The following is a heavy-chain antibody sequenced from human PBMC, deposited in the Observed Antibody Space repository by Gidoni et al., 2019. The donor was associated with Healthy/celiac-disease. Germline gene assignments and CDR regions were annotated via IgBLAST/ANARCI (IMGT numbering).Heavy chain of an antibody. Sequence: EVQLLESGGGLVQPGGSLRLSCAASGFTFSSYAMSWVRQAPGKGLEWVSAISGSGGSTYYADSVKGRFTISRDNSKNTLYLQMNSLRAEDTAVYYCAKDSQAETTAYYYYYYGMDVWGQGTTVTVSS. CDR3: AKDSQAETTAYYYYYYGMDV. CDR1: GFTFSSYA. D-gene: IGHD4-17*01. CDR2: ISGSGGST. V-gene: IGHV3-23*01. J-gene: IGHJ6*02.